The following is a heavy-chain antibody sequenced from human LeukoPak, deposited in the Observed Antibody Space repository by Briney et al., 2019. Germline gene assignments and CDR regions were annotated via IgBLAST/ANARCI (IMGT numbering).Heavy chain of an antibody. V-gene: IGHV4-38-2*01. CDR1: GYSISSGYY. CDR2: IYHSGST. D-gene: IGHD2-15*01. Sequence: SETLSLTCAVSGYSISSGYYWDWIRQPPGKGLEWIGSIYHSGSTYYNPSLKSRVTISVDMTKNQFSLKLSSVTAADTAVYYCANTPYSLRVSGGSLYYFDYWGQGTLVTVSS. CDR3: ANTPYSLRVSGGSLYYFDY. J-gene: IGHJ4*02.